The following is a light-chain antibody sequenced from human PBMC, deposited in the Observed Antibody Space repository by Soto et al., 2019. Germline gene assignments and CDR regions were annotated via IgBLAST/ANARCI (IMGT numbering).Light chain of an antibody. CDR3: SSYTSSSFYV. CDR2: EVS. Sequence: QSALTQPASVSGSPAQSITISCTGTSSDVGGYNYVSWYQQHPGKAPKLMIYEVSNRPSGVSNRFSGSKSGNTASLTISGLQAEDEADYYCSSYTSSSFYVFGTGTKVT. CDR1: SSDVGGYNY. J-gene: IGLJ1*01. V-gene: IGLV2-14*01.